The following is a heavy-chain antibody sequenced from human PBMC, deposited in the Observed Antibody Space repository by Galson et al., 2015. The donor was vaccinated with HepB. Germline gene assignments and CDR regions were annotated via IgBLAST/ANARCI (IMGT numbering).Heavy chain of an antibody. Sequence: SLRLSCAASGFTFSDYYMSWIRQAPGKGLEWVSFISTTSSYTNYADSVKGRFTISRDNAKNSLYLQMNSLRAEDTALYYCARLPAANIYYYYYMDVWGKGTTVTVPS. J-gene: IGHJ6*03. D-gene: IGHD2-2*01. CDR3: ARLPAANIYYYYYMDV. CDR2: ISTTSSYT. CDR1: GFTFSDYY. V-gene: IGHV3-11*06.